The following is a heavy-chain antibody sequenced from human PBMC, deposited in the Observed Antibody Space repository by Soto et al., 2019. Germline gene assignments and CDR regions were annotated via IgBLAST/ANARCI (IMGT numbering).Heavy chain of an antibody. CDR1: GFTFSTYA. D-gene: IGHD3-3*01. Sequence: EVQLLESGGGLAQPGGSLRLSCAASGFTFSTYAMSWVRQAPGKGLEWVSTISGSSSSTYYADSVRGRFTISRDNSKNTLYLQVNSLRVEDTAVYYCAKDYNDFWSGYHWGQGTLVTVSS. J-gene: IGHJ4*02. V-gene: IGHV3-23*01. CDR2: ISGSSSST. CDR3: AKDYNDFWSGYH.